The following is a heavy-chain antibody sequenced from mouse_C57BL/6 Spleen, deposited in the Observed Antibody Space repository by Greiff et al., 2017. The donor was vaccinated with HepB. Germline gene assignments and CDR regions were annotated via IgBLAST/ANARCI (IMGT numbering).Heavy chain of an antibody. J-gene: IGHJ2*01. CDR3: ARGDYGGRDY. CDR2: IDPSDSYT. V-gene: IGHV1-69*01. D-gene: IGHD2-4*01. Sequence: QVQLQQPGAELVMPGASVKLSCKASGYTFTSYWMHWVKQRPGQGLEWIGEIDPSDSYTNYNQKFKGKSTLTVDKSSSTAYMQLSSLTSEDSAVYYCARGDYGGRDYWAQGTTLTVSS. CDR1: GYTFTSYW.